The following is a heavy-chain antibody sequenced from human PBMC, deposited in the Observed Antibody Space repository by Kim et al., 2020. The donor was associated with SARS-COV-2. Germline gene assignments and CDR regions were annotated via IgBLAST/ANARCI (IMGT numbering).Heavy chain of an antibody. D-gene: IGHD1-26*01. CDR3: TRVEWELLWFDP. CDR2: IRSKAYGGTT. CDR1: GFTFGDYA. Sequence: GGSLRLSCTASGFTFGDYAMSWVRQAPGKGLEWVGFIRSKAYGGTTEYAASVKGRFTISRDDSKSIAYLQMNSLKTEDTAVYYCTRVEWELLWFDPWGQGTLVTVSS. J-gene: IGHJ5*02. V-gene: IGHV3-49*04.